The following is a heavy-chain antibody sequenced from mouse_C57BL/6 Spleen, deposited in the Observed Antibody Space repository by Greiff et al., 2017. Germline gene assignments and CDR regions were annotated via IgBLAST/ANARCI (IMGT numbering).Heavy chain of an antibody. D-gene: IGHD2-4*01. J-gene: IGHJ4*01. V-gene: IGHV1-76*01. CDR2: IYPGSGNT. CDR1: GYTFTDYY. Sequence: VKLMESGAELVRPGASVKLSCKASGYTFTDYYINWVKQRPGQGLEWIARIYPGSGNTYYNEKFKGKATLTAEKSSSTAYMQLSSLTSEDSAVYFCARKGYDSTYAMDYWGQGTSVTVSS. CDR3: ARKGYDSTYAMDY.